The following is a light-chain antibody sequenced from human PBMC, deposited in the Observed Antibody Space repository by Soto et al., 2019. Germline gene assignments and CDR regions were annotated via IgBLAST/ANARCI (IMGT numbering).Light chain of an antibody. J-gene: IGKJ4*01. CDR1: QRISSW. V-gene: IGKV1-5*03. Sequence: DSQMTQSPATLSESVGDTVTITCRTSQRISSWLAWYQQKPGKAPKILIYKASNLQSGVPSRFSGSGSGTEFTLTISSLQPDDFGTYYCQQYESYPVTFGGGTTVEIK. CDR2: KAS. CDR3: QQYESYPVT.